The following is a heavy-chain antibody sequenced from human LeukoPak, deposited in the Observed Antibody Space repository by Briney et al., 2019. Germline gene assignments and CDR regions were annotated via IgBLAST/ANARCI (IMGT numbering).Heavy chain of an antibody. CDR1: GFTFDDYG. CDR2: INWNGGST. V-gene: IGHV3-20*04. J-gene: IGHJ4*02. Sequence: GGSLRLSCAASGFTFDDYGMSWVRQAPGKGLEWVSGINWNGGSTGYADSVKGRFTISRDNVKNSLYLQMNSLRAEDTALYYCARTSSGYPYFDYWGQGTLVTVSS. CDR3: ARTSSGYPYFDY. D-gene: IGHD3-22*01.